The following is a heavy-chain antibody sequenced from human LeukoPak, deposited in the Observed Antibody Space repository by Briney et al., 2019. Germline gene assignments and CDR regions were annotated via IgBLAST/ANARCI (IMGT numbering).Heavy chain of an antibody. J-gene: IGHJ4*02. Sequence: GGSLRLSCAASGFTFSSYAMHWVRQAPGKGLEWVAVISYDGSNKYYADSVKGRFTISRDNSKNTLYLQMNSLRAEDTAVYHCARGGGQYDSSGYFVRFDYWGQGTLVTVSS. V-gene: IGHV3-30*01. CDR2: ISYDGSNK. CDR3: ARGGGQYDSSGYFVRFDY. D-gene: IGHD3-22*01. CDR1: GFTFSSYA.